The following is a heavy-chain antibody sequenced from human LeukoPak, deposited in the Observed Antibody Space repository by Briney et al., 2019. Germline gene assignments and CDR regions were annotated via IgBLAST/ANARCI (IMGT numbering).Heavy chain of an antibody. CDR3: ARAYTGSIAAYYYYYYMDV. J-gene: IGHJ6*03. D-gene: IGHD6-6*01. V-gene: IGHV4-61*02. CDR1: GGSISSGSYY. Sequence: SQTLSLTCTVSGGSISSGSYYWSWIRQPAGKGLEWIGRIYTSGSTNYNPSLKSRVTISVDTSKNQFSLKLSSVTAADTAVYYCARAYTGSIAAYYYYYYMDVWGKGTTVTVSS. CDR2: IYTSGST.